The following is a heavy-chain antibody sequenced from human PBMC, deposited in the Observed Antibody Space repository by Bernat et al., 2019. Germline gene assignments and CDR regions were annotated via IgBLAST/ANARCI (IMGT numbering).Heavy chain of an antibody. D-gene: IGHD6-19*01. Sequence: EVQLVESGGGLVQPGGSLRLSCAASEFTFSSYAMSWVRQAPGKGLEWVSAISGSGATTYYADSVKGRFTISRDNSKKPLFLQMNSLRTDNTAVYYWASGLGSGWYGRYWGQGTLVTVSS. J-gene: IGHJ4*02. V-gene: IGHV3-23*04. CDR2: ISGSGATT. CDR3: ASGLGSGWYGRY. CDR1: EFTFSSYA.